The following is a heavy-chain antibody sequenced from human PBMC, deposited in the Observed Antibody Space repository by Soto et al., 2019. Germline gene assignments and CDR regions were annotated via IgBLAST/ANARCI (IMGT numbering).Heavy chain of an antibody. V-gene: IGHV3-30*03. D-gene: IGHD4-17*01. CDR1: GFTFSSYG. CDR2: ISYDGSNK. Sequence: PAWSVGLSCASSGFTFSSYGMHRVRQAPSKGLKWVAVISYDGSNKYYADSVKGRFTISRDNSKNTLYLQMNSRRAEDRAVYYCAIGVGSVGYGDNAYALDSWRQGTMVTV. CDR3: AIGVGSVGYGDNAYALDS. J-gene: IGHJ3*02.